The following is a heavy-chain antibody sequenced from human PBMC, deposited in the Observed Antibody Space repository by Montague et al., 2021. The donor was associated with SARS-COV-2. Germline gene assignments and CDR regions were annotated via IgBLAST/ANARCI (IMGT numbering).Heavy chain of an antibody. D-gene: IGHD3-22*01. Sequence: SETLSLTCTVSGGSISSSDYWGGIRQPPGKGLEWIGSIYYTGSTYSNPSLKSRVTISVDTSKNQFSLKLSSVTAADTAVYYCARHGYYETYDAFDIWGQGTMVAVSS. CDR1: GGSISSSDY. CDR3: ARHGYYETYDAFDI. V-gene: IGHV4-39*01. CDR2: IYYTGST. J-gene: IGHJ3*02.